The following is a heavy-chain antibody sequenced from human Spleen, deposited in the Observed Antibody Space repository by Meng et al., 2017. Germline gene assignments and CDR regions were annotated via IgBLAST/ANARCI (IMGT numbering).Heavy chain of an antibody. D-gene: IGHD2-21*01. J-gene: IGHJ4*02. CDR2: MNEDGSTI. V-gene: IGHV3-74*01. CDR3: VRDFGGNSDS. CDR1: GFTLSSFW. Sequence: EAQLVESGGGLVQPGGSLTLSCAASGFTLSSFWMHWVRQAPGKGLVWVSRMNEDGSTINHAGSVKGRFTISRDSARNMLYLQMNTLRVEDTAVYYCVRDFGGNSDSWGQGTLVTVSS.